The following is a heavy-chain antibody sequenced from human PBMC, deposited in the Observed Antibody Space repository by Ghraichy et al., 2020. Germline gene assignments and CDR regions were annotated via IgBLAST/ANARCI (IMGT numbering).Heavy chain of an antibody. CDR3: AKGSDYYDSSGYYNY. J-gene: IGHJ4*02. CDR2: ISGSGGST. CDR1: GFTFSSYA. V-gene: IGHV3-23*01. D-gene: IGHD3-22*01. Sequence: GGSLRLSCAASGFTFSSYAMSWVRQAPGKGLEWVSGISGSGGSTYYADSVKGRFTISRDNSKNTLYLQMNSLRAEDTAVYYCAKGSDYYDSSGYYNYWGQGTLVTVSS.